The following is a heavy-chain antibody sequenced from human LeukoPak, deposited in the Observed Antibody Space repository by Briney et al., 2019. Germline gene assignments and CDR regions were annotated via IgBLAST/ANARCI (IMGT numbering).Heavy chain of an antibody. CDR2: IYYSGST. CDR1: GGSVSSGSYY. CDR3: ARENGVLLWFGESPRIRVSYGMDV. J-gene: IGHJ6*02. D-gene: IGHD3-10*01. Sequence: KPSETLSLTCTVSGGSVSSGSYYWSWIRQPPGKGLEWIGYIYYSGSTNYNPSLKSRVTISVDTSKNQFSLKLSSVTAADTAVYYCARENGVLLWFGESPRIRVSYGMDVWGQGTTVTVSS. V-gene: IGHV4-61*01.